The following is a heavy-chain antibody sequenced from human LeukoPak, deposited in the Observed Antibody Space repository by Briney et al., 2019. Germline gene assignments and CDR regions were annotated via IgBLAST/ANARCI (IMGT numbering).Heavy chain of an antibody. J-gene: IGHJ4*02. Sequence: ASVKVSCKASGYTFTDYYIQWVRQAPGQGLEWMAWINPNSGGTYYAQNFHDRITLTRDTSISTAYVELSRLRSDDTAIYYCARANALYCSSTSCLFDYWGQGTLVTVSS. CDR3: ARANALYCSSTSCLFDY. V-gene: IGHV1-2*02. CDR2: INPNSGGT. CDR1: GYTFTDYY. D-gene: IGHD2-2*01.